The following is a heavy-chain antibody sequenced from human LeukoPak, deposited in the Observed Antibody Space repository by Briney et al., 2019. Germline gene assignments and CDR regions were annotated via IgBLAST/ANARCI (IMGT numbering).Heavy chain of an antibody. CDR1: GGSFSNYY. CDR2: IYTSGST. V-gene: IGHV4-4*07. J-gene: IGHJ6*02. Sequence: PSETLSLTCTVSGGSFSNYYWSWIRQPAGKGLEWIGRIYTSGSTNYSPSVKSRVTMSVDTSNNQFSLKLTSVTAADTAVYYCARQPPQYYGMDVWGQGTTVTVSS. D-gene: IGHD1-14*01. CDR3: ARQPPQYYGMDV.